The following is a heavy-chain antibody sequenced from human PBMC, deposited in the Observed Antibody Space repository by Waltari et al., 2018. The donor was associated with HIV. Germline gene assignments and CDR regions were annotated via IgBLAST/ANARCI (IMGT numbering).Heavy chain of an antibody. J-gene: IGHJ4*02. D-gene: IGHD6-19*01. V-gene: IGHV4-39*01. CDR3: ASHILKYSSGWYCDY. CDR1: GGSISSSSYY. Sequence: QLQLQESGPGLVKPSETLSLTCTVSGGSISSSSYYWGWIRQPPGKGLEWIGSIYYSGSTYNNPSLKIRVTISVDTSKNQFSLKLSSVTAADTAVYYCASHILKYSSGWYCDYWGQGTLVTVSS. CDR2: IYYSGST.